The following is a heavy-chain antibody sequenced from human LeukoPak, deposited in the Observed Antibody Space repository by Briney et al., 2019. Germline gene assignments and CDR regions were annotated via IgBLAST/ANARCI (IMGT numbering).Heavy chain of an antibody. CDR3: ARDLRSSGWYFDY. CDR1: GFTFSDYY. D-gene: IGHD6-19*01. J-gene: IGHJ4*02. CDR2: ISSSSSYT. V-gene: IGHV3-11*05. Sequence: PGGSLRLSCAAAGFTFSDYYMSWIRQAPGXXXXXXXYISSSSSYTNYADSVKXRFTISRDNAKNSLYLQMNSLRAEDTAVYYCARDLRSSGWYFDYWGQGTLVTVSS.